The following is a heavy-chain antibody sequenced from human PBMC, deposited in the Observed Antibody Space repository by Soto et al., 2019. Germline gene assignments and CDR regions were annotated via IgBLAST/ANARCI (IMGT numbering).Heavy chain of an antibody. CDR3: ARVRGGSQYFYYYGMDV. CDR2: INHSGST. V-gene: IGHV4-34*01. J-gene: IGHJ6*02. CDR1: CGSFSGYF. D-gene: IGHD1-26*01. Sequence: SETLSLTFAVHCGSFSGYFWRGIRQPPGKRLEWIGEINHSGSTNHNPSLKSRVIISVETSKNQFSLKLSSVSAADTAVYYCARVRGGSQYFYYYGMDVWGQGTTVT.